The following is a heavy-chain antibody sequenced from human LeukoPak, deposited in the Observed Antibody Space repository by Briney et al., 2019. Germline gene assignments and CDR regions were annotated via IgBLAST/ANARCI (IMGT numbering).Heavy chain of an antibody. Sequence: SETLSLTCTVSGGSISTYYWSWIRQPPGKGLEWIGYIYYSGSTNYNPSLKSRVTMSIDTSKNQFSLKLSSVTAADTAVYYCARDKYAGYSDYWSQGTLVTVSS. J-gene: IGHJ4*02. CDR3: ARDKYAGYSDY. CDR1: GGSISTYY. V-gene: IGHV4-59*01. CDR2: IYYSGST. D-gene: IGHD5-24*01.